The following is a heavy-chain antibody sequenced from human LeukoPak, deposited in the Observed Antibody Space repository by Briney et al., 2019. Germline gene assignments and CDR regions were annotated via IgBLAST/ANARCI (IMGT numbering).Heavy chain of an antibody. V-gene: IGHV3-23*01. J-gene: IGHJ4*02. D-gene: IGHD3-22*01. CDR3: AKLTGYYDSSGYLDY. CDR1: GFTFSSYG. CDR2: ISGSGGST. Sequence: GGSLRLSCAASGFTFSSYGMSWVRQAPGKGLEWVSAISGSGGSTYYADSVKGRFTISRDDSKNTLYLQMNSLRAEDTAVYYCAKLTGYYDSSGYLDYWGQGTLVTVSS.